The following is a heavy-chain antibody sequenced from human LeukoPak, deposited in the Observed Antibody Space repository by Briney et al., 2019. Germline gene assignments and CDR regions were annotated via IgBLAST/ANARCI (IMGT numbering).Heavy chain of an antibody. CDR1: GGTFSSYA. D-gene: IGHD2-15*01. CDR2: IIPILGIA. V-gene: IGHV1-69*04. CDR3: ASPNCSGGSCYSDY. Sequence: SVKVSCKASGGTFSSYAISWVRQAPGQGLEWMGRIIPILGIANYAQKFQGRVTITADKSTSTAHMELSSLRSEDTAVYYCASPNCSGGSCYSDYWGQGTLVTVSS. J-gene: IGHJ4*02.